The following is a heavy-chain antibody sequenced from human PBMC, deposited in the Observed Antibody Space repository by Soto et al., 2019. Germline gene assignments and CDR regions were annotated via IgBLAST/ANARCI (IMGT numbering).Heavy chain of an antibody. Sequence: EVQLVESGGGVVQPGRSLRLSCAPSGFTFEDFAMHWFRQGPGKGLERVEGISWHSGSLGYADSVKDRFVISRDNAKKSLYLLMISLRPEDTAVYCCVKDMGPFSHSQMGFESCGQGGLDTVSS. J-gene: IGHJ4*02. D-gene: IGHD1-26*01. CDR3: VKDMGPFSHSQMGFES. CDR2: ISWHSGSL. CDR1: GFTFEDFA. V-gene: IGHV3-9*01.